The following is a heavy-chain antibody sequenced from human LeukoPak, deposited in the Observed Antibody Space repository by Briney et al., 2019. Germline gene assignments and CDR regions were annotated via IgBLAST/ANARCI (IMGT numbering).Heavy chain of an antibody. CDR3: ARQYYDNTGYYYFDS. Sequence: PSETLSLTCSVSGDAITGSSYYWGWIRQPPGKGLEWIGSMYYSGSTYSNPSLKSRVTMSADTSKNQFSLKLSSVSAADTAVYYCARQYYDNTGYYYFDSWGQGTLVTVSS. CDR1: GDAITGSSYY. V-gene: IGHV4-39*01. J-gene: IGHJ4*02. CDR2: MYYSGST. D-gene: IGHD3-22*01.